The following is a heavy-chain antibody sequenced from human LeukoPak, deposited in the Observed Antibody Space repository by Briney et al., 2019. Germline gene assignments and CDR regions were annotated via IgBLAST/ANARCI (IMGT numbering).Heavy chain of an antibody. CDR2: ISYDGSNK. CDR3: ARDITYYYDSSGYFPY. V-gene: IGHV3-30-3*01. D-gene: IGHD3-22*01. J-gene: IGHJ4*02. CDR1: GFTFSSYA. Sequence: GGPLRLSCAASGFTFSSYAMHWVRQAPGKGLEWVAVISYDGSNKYYADSVKGRFTISRDNSKNTLYLQMNSLRAEDTAVYYCARDITYYYDSSGYFPYWGQGTLVTVSS.